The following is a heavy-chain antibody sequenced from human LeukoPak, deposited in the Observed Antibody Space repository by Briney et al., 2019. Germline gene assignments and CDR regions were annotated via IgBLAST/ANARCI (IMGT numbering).Heavy chain of an antibody. CDR1: GFTFSSYA. D-gene: IGHD2-8*01. J-gene: IGHJ4*02. CDR2: ISGSGGST. V-gene: IGHV3-23*01. CDR3: AKELVGYCTNGVCRD. Sequence: GGSLRLSCAASGFTFSSYAMSWVRQAPGKGLEWVSAISGSGGSTYYADSVKGRFTISRDNSKNTLYLQMDSLRAEDTAVYYCAKELVGYCTNGVCRDWGQGTLVTVSS.